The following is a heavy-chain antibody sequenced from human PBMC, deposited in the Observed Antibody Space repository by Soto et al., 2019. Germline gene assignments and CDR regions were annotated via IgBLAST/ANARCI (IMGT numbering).Heavy chain of an antibody. J-gene: IGHJ4*02. V-gene: IGHV3-74*01. CDR3: VRDSHGDY. CDR2: IDHDGPT. Sequence: EVQLVGSGGGLVQPGGSLRLSCAGSGFIFSNYWMHWVRQAPGKGLEWVSRIDHDGPTDYADSVRGRFTVSRDNAESTLYLQMNSLRPEDTAVYYCVRDSHGDYWGQGTMVTVSS. CDR1: GFIFSNYW.